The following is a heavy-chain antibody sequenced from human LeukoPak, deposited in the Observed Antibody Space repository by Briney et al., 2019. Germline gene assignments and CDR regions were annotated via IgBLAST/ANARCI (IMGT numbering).Heavy chain of an antibody. Sequence: PGGSLRLSCAASGFTFSSYGMHWVRQAPGKGLEWVAFIRYDGSNKYYADSVKGRFTISRDNSKNTLYLQMNSLRAEDTAVYYCAKGGAPLGAGGIYAFDIWGQGTMVTVSS. J-gene: IGHJ3*02. CDR3: AKGGAPLGAGGIYAFDI. CDR2: IRYDGSNK. V-gene: IGHV3-30*02. CDR1: GFTFSSYG. D-gene: IGHD2-15*01.